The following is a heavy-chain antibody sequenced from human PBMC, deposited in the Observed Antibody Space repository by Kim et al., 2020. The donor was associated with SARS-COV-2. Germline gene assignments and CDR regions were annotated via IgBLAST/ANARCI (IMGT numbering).Heavy chain of an antibody. Sequence: SETLSRTCTVSGGSISSGGYYWCWHCQHPGQGLEWSGYFYYSGSNYYNPYIKSRVTISVDTYKNQFSLKLISVTAAATSVCSCARADTSMGVGFGCFD. V-gene: IGHV4-31*03. CDR3: ARADTSMGVGFGCFD. CDR1: GGSISSGGYY. D-gene: IGHD3-3*01. CDR2: FYYSGSN. J-gene: IGHJ4*01.